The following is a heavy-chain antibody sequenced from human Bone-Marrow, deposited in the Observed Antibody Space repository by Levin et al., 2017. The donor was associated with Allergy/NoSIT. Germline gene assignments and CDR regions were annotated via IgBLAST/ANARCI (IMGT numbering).Heavy chain of an antibody. V-gene: IGHV3-15*01. Sequence: GGSLRLSCAASGFTFSNAWMSWVRQAPGKGLEWVGRIKSKTDGGTTDYAAPVKGRFTISRDDSKNTLYLQMNSLKTEDTAVYYCTTFDIVVVPAVRDYWGQGTLVTVSS. D-gene: IGHD2-2*01. CDR2: IKSKTDGGTT. J-gene: IGHJ4*02. CDR1: GFTFSNAW. CDR3: TTFDIVVVPAVRDY.